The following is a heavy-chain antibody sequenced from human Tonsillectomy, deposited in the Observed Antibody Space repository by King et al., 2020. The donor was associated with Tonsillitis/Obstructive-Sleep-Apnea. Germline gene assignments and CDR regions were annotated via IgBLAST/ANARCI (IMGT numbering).Heavy chain of an antibody. J-gene: IGHJ3*02. CDR1: GGSISNSHY. CDR3: ARHLSTTLARDDAFDI. D-gene: IGHD4-11*01. Sequence: QLQESGPGLVKPSETLSLTCTVSGGSISNSHYWGWIRQPPGKGLEWVGSIYNSGSTYYYNPSLKSRVTISVDTSKNQFSLKLTSVTAADTAVYYCARHLSTTLARDDAFDIWGQGTMVTVSS. V-gene: IGHV4-39*01. CDR2: IYNSGST.